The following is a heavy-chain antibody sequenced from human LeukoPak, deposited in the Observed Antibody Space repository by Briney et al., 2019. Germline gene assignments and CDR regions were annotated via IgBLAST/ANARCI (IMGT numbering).Heavy chain of an antibody. CDR1: GGSLTDTSNF. J-gene: IGHJ5*02. CDR3: TSLTCTARICNWFDP. Sequence: PSETLSLTCNVSGGSLTDTSNFWAWVRQPPGGGLEWIGSIHYTANTTSNPSLKGRVTISADTSRNHFSLRLKSVTAADTAVYYCTSLTCTARICNWFDPWGQGTQVTVSS. CDR2: IHYTANT. D-gene: IGHD2-15*01. V-gene: IGHV4-39*02.